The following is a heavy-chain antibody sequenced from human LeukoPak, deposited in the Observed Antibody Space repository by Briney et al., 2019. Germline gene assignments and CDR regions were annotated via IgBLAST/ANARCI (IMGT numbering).Heavy chain of an antibody. CDR2: ISSSSSAI. V-gene: IGHV3-48*01. CDR1: GFTSSSYS. CDR3: AREYSSTSGRVFDI. J-gene: IGHJ3*02. Sequence: GGSLRLSCAASGFTSSSYSMNWVRQAPGKGLEWVSYISSSSSAIYYADSVKGRFTISRDNAKNSLFLQMNSLRADDTAVYYCAREYSSTSGRVFDIWGQGTMVTVSS. D-gene: IGHD6-6*01.